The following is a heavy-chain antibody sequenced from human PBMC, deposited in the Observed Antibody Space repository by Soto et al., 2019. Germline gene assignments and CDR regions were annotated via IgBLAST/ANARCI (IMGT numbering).Heavy chain of an antibody. Sequence: SETLSLTCAVSGGSISSGGYSWSWIRQPPGKGLEWIGYIYHSGSTYYNPSLKSRVTISVDRSKNQFSLKLSSVTAADTAVYYCAGIFLAGEPMGGGATHYYYYGMDVWGQGTTVTVSS. V-gene: IGHV4-30-2*01. CDR3: AGIFLAGEPMGGGATHYYYYGMDV. J-gene: IGHJ6*02. CDR1: GGSISSGGYS. D-gene: IGHD3-10*01. CDR2: IYHSGST.